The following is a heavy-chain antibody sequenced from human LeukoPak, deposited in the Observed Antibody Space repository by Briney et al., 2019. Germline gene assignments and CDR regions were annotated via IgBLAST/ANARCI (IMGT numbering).Heavy chain of an antibody. CDR3: ARSPGSIALAGTGDY. Sequence: ASVTVSCTASGYTFSSYGISWVRQAPGQGLEWMGWISAYNGNTNYAQKLQGRVTMTIDTSTTTAYMVLCSLRSDDMVVYSCARSPGSIALAGTGDYWGQGTLVTVSS. D-gene: IGHD6-19*01. CDR1: GYTFSSYG. V-gene: IGHV1-18*03. J-gene: IGHJ4*02. CDR2: ISAYNGNT.